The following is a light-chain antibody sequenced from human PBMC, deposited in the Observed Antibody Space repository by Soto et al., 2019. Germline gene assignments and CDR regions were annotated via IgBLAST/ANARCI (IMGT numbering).Light chain of an antibody. CDR3: SSFSSRNTVV. V-gene: IGLV2-14*01. CDR2: EVR. CDR1: SRDVGAHNL. Sequence: QSALTQPGSVSGSPGQSITISCSGTSRDVGAHNLVSWYQQRPGKAPKLLIYEVRNRPSGLSYRFSGSKSGNTASLTISSLLPEDEADYFCSSFSSRNTVVFGGGTKLTVL. J-gene: IGLJ2*01.